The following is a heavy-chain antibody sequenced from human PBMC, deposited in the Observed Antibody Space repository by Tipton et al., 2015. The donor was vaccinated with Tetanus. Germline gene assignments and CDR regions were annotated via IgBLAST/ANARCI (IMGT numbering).Heavy chain of an antibody. CDR2: ISNSGST. D-gene: IGHD3-10*01. J-gene: IGHJ6*02. Sequence: LRLSCTVSGGSVNDGRFYWTWIRQPPGEGLEWIGYISNSGSTYYNPSLKSRVTISVDTSQKQISLKVNSVTAADTAVYYCARDRGVRGGYYYYHGMDVWGQGTTVTVSS. CDR3: ARDRGVRGGYYYYHGMDV. V-gene: IGHV4-31*03. CDR1: GGSVNDGRFY.